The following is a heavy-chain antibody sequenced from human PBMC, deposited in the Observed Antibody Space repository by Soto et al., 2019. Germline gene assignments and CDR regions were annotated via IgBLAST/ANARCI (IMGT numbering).Heavy chain of an antibody. V-gene: IGHV3-7*01. J-gene: IGHJ5*02. CDR1: LFTFSSYW. CDR2: IKQDGSEK. CDR3: ARDRYYDFWSGYYNDWFEP. Sequence: PVRPLRVSCTASLFTFSSYWRSLVRQTPFKLLEWVANIKQDGSEKYYVDSVKGRFTISRDNAKNSLYLQMNSLRAEDTAVYYCARDRYYDFWSGYYNDWFEPWGQGTLVTVSS. D-gene: IGHD3-3*01.